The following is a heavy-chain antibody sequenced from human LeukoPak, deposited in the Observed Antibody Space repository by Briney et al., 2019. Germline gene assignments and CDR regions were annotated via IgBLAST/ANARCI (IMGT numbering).Heavy chain of an antibody. CDR3: ARVDVAVAGHEYFQH. Sequence: SVKVSCKASGGTFSSYAISWVRQAPGQGLEWMGRIIPILGIANYAQKFQGRVTITADKSMSTAYMELSSLRSEDTAVYYCARVDVAVAGHEYFQHWGQGTLVTVSS. CDR1: GGTFSSYA. V-gene: IGHV1-69*04. CDR2: IIPILGIA. J-gene: IGHJ1*01. D-gene: IGHD6-19*01.